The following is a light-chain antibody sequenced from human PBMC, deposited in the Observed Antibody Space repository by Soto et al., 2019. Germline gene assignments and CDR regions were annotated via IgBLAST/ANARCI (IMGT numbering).Light chain of an antibody. CDR1: SSNIGAGYD. CDR2: GNS. Sequence: QSVLTQPPSVSGAPGQRVTISCTGSSSNIGAGYDVHWYQQLPGTAPKLLIYGNSNRPSGVPDRFSGSKSGTSASLAITGLQAEDEADYYCPSYDSSLSGLWVFGGDTKLTVL. J-gene: IGLJ3*02. V-gene: IGLV1-40*01. CDR3: PSYDSSLSGLWV.